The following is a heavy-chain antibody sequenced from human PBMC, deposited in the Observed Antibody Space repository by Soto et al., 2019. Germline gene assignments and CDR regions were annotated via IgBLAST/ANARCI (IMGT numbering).Heavy chain of an antibody. CDR3: ASEGHDYGDYGAFDI. V-gene: IGHV3-7*01. CDR2: IKQDGSEK. CDR1: GFTFSSYW. J-gene: IGHJ3*02. Sequence: GGSLRLSCAASGFTFSSYWMSWVRQAPGKGLEWVANIKQDGSEKYYVDSVKGRFTISRDNAKNSLYLQMNSLRAEDTAVYYCASEGHDYGDYGAFDIWGQGTMVTVSS. D-gene: IGHD4-17*01.